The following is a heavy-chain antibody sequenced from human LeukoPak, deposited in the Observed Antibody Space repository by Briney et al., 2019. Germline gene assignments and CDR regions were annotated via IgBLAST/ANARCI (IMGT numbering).Heavy chain of an antibody. J-gene: IGHJ4*02. CDR3: ARDALSRGIAVAGTGREFDY. Sequence: SETLSLTCTVSGGSISSYYWSWIRQPAGKGLEWIGRIYTSGSTNYNPSLKSRVTMSVDTSKNQFSLKLSSVTAADTAVYYCARDALSRGIAVAGTGREFDYWGQGTLVTVSS. V-gene: IGHV4-4*07. CDR2: IYTSGST. D-gene: IGHD6-19*01. CDR1: GGSISSYY.